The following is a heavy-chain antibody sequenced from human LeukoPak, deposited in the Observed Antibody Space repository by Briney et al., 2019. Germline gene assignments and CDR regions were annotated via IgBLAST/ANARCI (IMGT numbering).Heavy chain of an antibody. CDR2: SYPGEPDA. J-gene: IGHJ3*02. Sequence: GEALKISCKGFGYRFTYYWIGWARQVPGKGLEWMGMSYPGEPDARYSPSFQGKVTTSADKSTSTAYLQWSSLKASDTAMYYCARSHCSGGSCYTAAFDTWGQGTMVTVSS. D-gene: IGHD2-15*01. CDR3: ARSHCSGGSCYTAAFDT. CDR1: GYRFTYYW. V-gene: IGHV5-51*01.